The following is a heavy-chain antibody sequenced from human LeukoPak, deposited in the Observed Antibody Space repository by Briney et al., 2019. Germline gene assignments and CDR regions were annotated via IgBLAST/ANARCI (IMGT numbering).Heavy chain of an antibody. J-gene: IGHJ4*02. Sequence: TSESLSLTCAVYGGSFSGYYWSWIRQPPGKGLEWIGEINHSGSTNYNPSLKSRVTISVDTSKNQFSLKLSSVTAADTAVYYCAGGPHYYDSSGFVSDYWGQGTLVTVSS. CDR3: AGGPHYYDSSGFVSDY. V-gene: IGHV4-34*01. CDR2: INHSGST. D-gene: IGHD3-22*01. CDR1: GGSFSGYY.